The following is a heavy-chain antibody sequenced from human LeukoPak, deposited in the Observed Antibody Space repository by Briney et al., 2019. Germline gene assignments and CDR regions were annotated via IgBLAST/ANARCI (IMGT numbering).Heavy chain of an antibody. CDR3: AKVGSGWYSYSDY. CDR1: GFTFSSYA. Sequence: GGSLRLSCAASGFTFSSYAMLWVRQAPGKGLQWVSAISASAGSTYYADSVKGRFTISRDNSKSTLYLQMDRLRAEDTAVYFCAKVGSGWYSYSDYWGQGTLVTVSS. V-gene: IGHV3-23*01. CDR2: ISASAGST. D-gene: IGHD6-19*01. J-gene: IGHJ4*02.